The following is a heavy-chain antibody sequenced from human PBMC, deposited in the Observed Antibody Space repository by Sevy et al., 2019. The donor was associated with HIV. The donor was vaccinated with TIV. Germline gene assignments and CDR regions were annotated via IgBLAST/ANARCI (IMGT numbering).Heavy chain of an antibody. V-gene: IGHV3-15*01. Sequence: GGSLRLSCAASGFTFKDAWMSWVRQTPGQGLEWVGRIKSETDGGTTDYAEAVKGRFTISRDISENTLYLRWNSLRTEDTAVYYCPTERPITSDFWSGYRYYYTMDVWGPGTTVTVSS. CDR1: GFTFKDAW. CDR3: PTERPITSDFWSGYRYYYTMDV. J-gene: IGHJ6*02. D-gene: IGHD3-3*01. CDR2: IKSETDGGTT.